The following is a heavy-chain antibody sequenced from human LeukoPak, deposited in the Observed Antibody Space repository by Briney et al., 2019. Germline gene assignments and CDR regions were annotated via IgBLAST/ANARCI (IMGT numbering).Heavy chain of an antibody. V-gene: IGHV3-13*01. CDR3: ARGLSGYYRAGSYYYDGMDV. CDR1: GFTFSSYD. J-gene: IGHJ6*02. D-gene: IGHD3-9*01. Sequence: GGSLRLSSAASGFTFSSYDMHWVRQATRKGLEWVSAIGTVVDTHYRGSVKGRFTISRENAKNSLYLQMNSLRAGDTAVYYCARGLSGYYRAGSYYYDGMDVWGQGTTVTVSS. CDR2: IGTVVDT.